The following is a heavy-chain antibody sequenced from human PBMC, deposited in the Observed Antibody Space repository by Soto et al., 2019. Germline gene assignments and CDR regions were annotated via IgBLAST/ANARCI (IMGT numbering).Heavy chain of an antibody. D-gene: IGHD3-10*01. J-gene: IGHJ6*03. CDR1: GYTITSCG. CDR2: ISAYNGNT. Sequence: GASVKVSCKASGYTITSCGISWVRQAHGQGLEWMGWISAYNGNTNYAQKLQGRVTMTTDTSTSTAYMELRSLRSDDTAVYYCSRYLVTVVRGGSVPYSAFRGKGSTVPVS. CDR3: SRYLVTVVRGGSVPYSAF. V-gene: IGHV1-18*01.